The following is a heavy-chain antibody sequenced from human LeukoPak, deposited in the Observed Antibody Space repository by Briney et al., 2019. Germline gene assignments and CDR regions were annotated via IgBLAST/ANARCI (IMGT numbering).Heavy chain of an antibody. J-gene: IGHJ3*02. CDR2: IKSKTDGGTT. CDR1: GFTFSNAW. Sequence: PGGSLRLSCAASGFTFSNAWMSWVRQAPGKGLEWVGRIKSKTDGGTTDYAAPVKGRFTISRDDSKNTLYLQMNSLKTEDTAVYYCTTRPFYPELLWFGESGDAFDIWGQGTMVTVSS. D-gene: IGHD3-10*01. CDR3: TTRPFYPELLWFGESGDAFDI. V-gene: IGHV3-15*01.